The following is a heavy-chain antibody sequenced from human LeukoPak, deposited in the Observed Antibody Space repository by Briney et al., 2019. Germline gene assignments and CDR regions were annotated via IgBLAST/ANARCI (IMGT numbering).Heavy chain of an antibody. Sequence: SETLSLICTVSGGSISSYYWSWIRQPAGKGLEWIGRIYTSGSTNYNPSLKSRVTMSVDTSKNQFSLKLNSVTAADTAVYYCARTPPKNGFDIWGQGTMVTVSS. J-gene: IGHJ3*02. V-gene: IGHV4-4*07. CDR1: GGSISSYY. CDR3: ARTPPKNGFDI. CDR2: IYTSGST.